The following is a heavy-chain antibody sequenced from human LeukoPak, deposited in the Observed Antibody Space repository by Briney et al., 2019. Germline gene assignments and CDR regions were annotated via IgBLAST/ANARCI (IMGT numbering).Heavy chain of an antibody. D-gene: IGHD6-13*01. Sequence: KPGGSLLLSCVFSGIPCSDYYMNWIRQAPGKGLEWISYISSSSSYTDYADSVKGRFTISRDNAKSALYLHLNSLRLEGTAVYYCAAGTAADFWGQGTLVTVSS. CDR1: GIPCSDYY. J-gene: IGHJ4*02. CDR2: ISSSSSYT. V-gene: IGHV3-11*03. CDR3: AAGTAADF.